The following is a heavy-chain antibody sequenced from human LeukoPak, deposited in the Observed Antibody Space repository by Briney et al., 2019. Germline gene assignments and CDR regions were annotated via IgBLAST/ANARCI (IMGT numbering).Heavy chain of an antibody. CDR2: ISYDGSNK. J-gene: IGHJ4*02. CDR1: GFTFSSYA. V-gene: IGHV3-30-3*01. Sequence: GGSLRLSCAASGFTFSSYAMHWVRQAPGKGLEWVAVISYDGSNKYYADSVKGRFTISRDNSKNTPYLQMNSLRAEDTAVYYCARDRGYSGSSFDYWGQGTLVTVSS. D-gene: IGHD1-26*01. CDR3: ARDRGYSGSSFDY.